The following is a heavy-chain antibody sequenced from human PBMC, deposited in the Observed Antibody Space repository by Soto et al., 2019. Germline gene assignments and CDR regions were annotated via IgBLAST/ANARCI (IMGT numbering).Heavy chain of an antibody. CDR1: GFTFSSYA. D-gene: IGHD5-12*01. J-gene: IGHJ6*02. Sequence: GGSLRLSCAASGFTFSSYAMSWVRQAPGKGLECVSAISGSGGSTYCADSVKGRFTISRDNSKNTLYLQMNSLRAEDTALYYCAKARGYSTHNGMVFWDPGPTLTVFS. CDR2: ISGSGGST. V-gene: IGHV3-23*01. CDR3: AKARGYSTHNGMVF.